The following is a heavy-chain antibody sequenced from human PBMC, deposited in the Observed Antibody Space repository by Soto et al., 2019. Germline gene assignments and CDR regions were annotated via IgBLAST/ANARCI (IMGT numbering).Heavy chain of an antibody. CDR1: GGSISSYY. CDR3: ARIAARTESYYYYYMDV. D-gene: IGHD6-6*01. J-gene: IGHJ6*03. V-gene: IGHV4-59*01. CDR2: IYYSGST. Sequence: SETLSLTCTVSGGSISSYYWSWIRQPPGKGLEWIGYIYYSGSTNYNPSLKSRVTISVDTSKNQFSLKLSSVTAADTAVYYCARIAARTESYYYYYMDVWGKGTTVTVSS.